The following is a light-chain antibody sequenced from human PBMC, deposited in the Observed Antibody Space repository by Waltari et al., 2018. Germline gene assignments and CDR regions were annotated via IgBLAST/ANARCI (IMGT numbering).Light chain of an antibody. V-gene: IGKV1-9*01. CDR2: AAS. J-gene: IGKJ2*01. CDR3: QQLNSYPHT. Sequence: DIQLTQSPSFLSASVGDRVTITCRARHGIGSYLAWYQQKPGKAPKLLIYAASTLQSGVPSRFSGSGSGTEFTLTISSLQPEDFATYYCQQLNSYPHTFGRGTKLEIK. CDR1: HGIGSY.